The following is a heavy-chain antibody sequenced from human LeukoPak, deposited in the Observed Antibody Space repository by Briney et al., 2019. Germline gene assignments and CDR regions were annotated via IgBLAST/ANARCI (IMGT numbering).Heavy chain of an antibody. Sequence: ASVKVSCKASGYTFTGYYMHWVRQAPGQGLEWMGRINPNSGGTNYAQKFQGRVTMTRDTPISTAYMELSRLRSDDTAVYYCARGGPRYYDSSGYANPPFDYWGQGTLVAVSS. V-gene: IGHV1-2*06. CDR3: ARGGPRYYDSSGYANPPFDY. CDR2: INPNSGGT. CDR1: GYTFTGYY. D-gene: IGHD3-22*01. J-gene: IGHJ4*02.